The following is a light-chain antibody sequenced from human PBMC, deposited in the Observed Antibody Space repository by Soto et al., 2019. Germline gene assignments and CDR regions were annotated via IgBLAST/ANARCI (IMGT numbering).Light chain of an antibody. V-gene: IGKV4-1*01. J-gene: IGKJ4*01. CDR1: QSLLYSSNNKNY. Sequence: IVMTQSPDSLAVSLGERATINCKSSQSLLYSSNNKNYLAWYQQKPGQPPKLLIYWASTRASGVPARFSGSASGTDFTLTISNLQAEDVAVYHCKKYHSNPELTFGGGNKVEIK. CDR3: KKYHSNPELT. CDR2: WAS.